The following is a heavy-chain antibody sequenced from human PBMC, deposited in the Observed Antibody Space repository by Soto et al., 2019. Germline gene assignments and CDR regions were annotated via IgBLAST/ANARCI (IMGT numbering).Heavy chain of an antibody. CDR2: IYYSGST. D-gene: IGHD6-19*01. CDR1: GGSISSYY. J-gene: IGHJ4*02. V-gene: IGHV4-59*01. Sequence: SETLSLTCTVSGGSISSYYWSWIRQPPGKGLEWIGYIYYSGSTNYNPSLKSRVTISVDTSKNQFSLKLSSVTAADTAVYSCARAKDSGWYRTFDSWGQGTLVTVSS. CDR3: ARAKDSGWYRTFDS.